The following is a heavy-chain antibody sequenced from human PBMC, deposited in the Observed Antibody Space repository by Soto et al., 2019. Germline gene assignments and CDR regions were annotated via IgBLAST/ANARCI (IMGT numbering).Heavy chain of an antibody. CDR3: ARHRPYHYSSSWYSFDY. CDR2: IYYSGST. D-gene: IGHD6-13*01. V-gene: IGHV4-39*01. CDR1: DGSISSNSYY. J-gene: IGHJ4*02. Sequence: SETLSLTCTVSDGSISSNSYYWGWIRQPPGKGLEWIGTIYYSGSTYYNTSLKSQVTISVDTSKNQFSLKLSSVTAADTAFYYCARHRPYHYSSSWYSFDYWGLGTLVTVSS.